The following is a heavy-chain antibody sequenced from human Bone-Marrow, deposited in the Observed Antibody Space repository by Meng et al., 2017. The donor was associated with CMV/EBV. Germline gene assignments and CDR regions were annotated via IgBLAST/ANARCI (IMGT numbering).Heavy chain of an antibody. V-gene: IGHV3-30-3*01. CDR1: GFTFSSYA. Sequence: LSLTCAASGFTFSSYAMHWVRQAPGKGLEWVAVISYDGSNKYYADSVKGRFTISRDNSKNTLYLQMNSLRAEDTAVYYCARGLYCSSTSCYRFYYYYGMDVWGQGTTVTVSS. D-gene: IGHD2-2*01. J-gene: IGHJ6*02. CDR2: ISYDGSNK. CDR3: ARGLYCSSTSCYRFYYYYGMDV.